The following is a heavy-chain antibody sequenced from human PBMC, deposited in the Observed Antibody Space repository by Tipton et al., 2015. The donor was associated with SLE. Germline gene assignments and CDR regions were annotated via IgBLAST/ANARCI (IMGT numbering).Heavy chain of an antibody. CDR3: ARDDPGYYDRLSYGMDV. Sequence: TLSLTCTVSGGSISSGSYYWSWIRQPAGKGLEWIGHIYTSGSTNYNPSLKSRVTISVDTSKNQFSLKLSSVTAADTAVYYCARDDPGYYDRLSYGMDVWGQGTTVTVSS. J-gene: IGHJ6*02. V-gene: IGHV4-61*09. CDR2: IYTSGST. D-gene: IGHD3-22*01. CDR1: GGSISSGSYY.